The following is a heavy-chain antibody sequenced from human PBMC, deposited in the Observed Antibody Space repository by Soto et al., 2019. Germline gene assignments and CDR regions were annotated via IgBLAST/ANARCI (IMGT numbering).Heavy chain of an antibody. Sequence: GASVKVSCKASGGTFSSYAISWVRQAPGQGLEWMGGIIPIFGTANYAQKFQGGVTITADESTSTAYMELSSLRSEDTAVYYCARDRQDSGYDYYYGMDVWGQGTTVTVSS. D-gene: IGHD5-12*01. CDR3: ARDRQDSGYDYYYGMDV. V-gene: IGHV1-69*13. CDR2: IIPIFGTA. J-gene: IGHJ6*02. CDR1: GGTFSSYA.